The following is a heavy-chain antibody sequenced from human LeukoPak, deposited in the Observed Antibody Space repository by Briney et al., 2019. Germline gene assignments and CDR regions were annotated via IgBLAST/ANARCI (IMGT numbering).Heavy chain of an antibody. Sequence: AGGSLRLSCAASGFTFSSYSMNWVRQAPGKGLEWVSSISSSSSYIYYADSVKGRFTISRDNAKNSLYLQMNSLRAEDTAVYYCARDGVYSGYNSVFDYWGQGTLVTVSS. CDR2: ISSSSSYI. CDR3: ARDGVYSGYNSVFDY. V-gene: IGHV3-21*01. J-gene: IGHJ4*02. CDR1: GFTFSSYS. D-gene: IGHD5-12*01.